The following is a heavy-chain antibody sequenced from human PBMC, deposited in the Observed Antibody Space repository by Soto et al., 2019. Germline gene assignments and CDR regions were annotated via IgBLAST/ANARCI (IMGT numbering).Heavy chain of an antibody. CDR2: IYYSGST. CDR3: ARHLPPPYYYDSSGYRDYYYYGMDV. D-gene: IGHD3-22*01. V-gene: IGHV4-39*01. J-gene: IGHJ6*02. Sequence: SETMSLTCTVSGGSIRSWSDYWGWIRKPPGKGLEWIGSIYYSGSTYYNPSLTSRVTISVDTSKIQFSLKLSSVTAADTAVYYCARHLPPPYYYDSSGYRDYYYYGMDVWGQGTTVTVSS. CDR1: GGSIRSWSDY.